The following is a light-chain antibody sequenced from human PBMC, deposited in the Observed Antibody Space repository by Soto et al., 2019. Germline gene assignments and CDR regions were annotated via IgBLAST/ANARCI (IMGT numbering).Light chain of an antibody. Sequence: QSALTQPASVSGSPGQSITISCTATSSDFGIYNLVSWYQHHPGKAPKLMIYEVNKRPSGVSDRFSGSKAGNTASLTISGLQAEDEADDYCCSFALSGTNVFGTGTKVTVL. CDR3: CSFALSGTNV. CDR2: EVN. CDR1: SSDFGIYNL. V-gene: IGLV2-23*02. J-gene: IGLJ1*01.